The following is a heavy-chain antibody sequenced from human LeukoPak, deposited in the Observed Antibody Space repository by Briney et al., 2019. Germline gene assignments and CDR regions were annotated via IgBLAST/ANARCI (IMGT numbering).Heavy chain of an antibody. D-gene: IGHD6-19*01. Sequence: ETLSLTCAVYGGSFSGYYWSWIRQPPGKGLEWVASIKQDGSEKYCVDSVKGRFTISRDNAKNSLYLQMNSLRAEDTAVYYCARGFSSGWYYFDYWGQGTLVTVSS. CDR3: ARGFSSGWYYFDY. CDR1: GGSFSGYY. J-gene: IGHJ4*02. CDR2: IKQDGSEK. V-gene: IGHV3-7*01.